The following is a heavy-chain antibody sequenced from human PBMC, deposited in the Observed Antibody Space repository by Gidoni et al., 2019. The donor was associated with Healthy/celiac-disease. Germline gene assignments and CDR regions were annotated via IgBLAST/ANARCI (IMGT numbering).Heavy chain of an antibody. D-gene: IGHD2-15*01. J-gene: IGHJ3*02. Sequence: QLQLQESGPGLVKPSETLSLTCTVSGGAISSSSYSWGWIRQPPGKGLEWIGSIYYSGSPYYNPSVKSRVTISVDTSKNQFSLKLSSVTAADTAVYYCARYLGRSECGYCSGGSCYDAFDIWGQGTMVTVSS. CDR2: IYYSGSP. CDR3: ARYLGRSECGYCSGGSCYDAFDI. V-gene: IGHV4-39*01. CDR1: GGAISSSSYS.